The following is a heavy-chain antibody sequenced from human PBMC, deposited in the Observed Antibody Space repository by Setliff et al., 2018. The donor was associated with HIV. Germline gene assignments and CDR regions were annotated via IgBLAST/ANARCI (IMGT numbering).Heavy chain of an antibody. J-gene: IGHJ5*02. CDR3: ASEGQWLA. D-gene: IGHD6-19*01. CDR2: VNADNGNT. Sequence: ASVKVSCKASGGTFSSYVISWVRQAPGHGPEWLGWVNADNGNTKYSEKFQGRVTITRDTAASTVYMELSSLKSEDTAVYYCASEGQWLAWGQGTLVTVSS. CDR1: GGTFSSYV. V-gene: IGHV1-3*01.